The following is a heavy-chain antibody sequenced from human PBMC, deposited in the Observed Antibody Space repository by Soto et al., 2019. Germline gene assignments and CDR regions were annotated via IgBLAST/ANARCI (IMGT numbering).Heavy chain of an antibody. D-gene: IGHD6-13*01. CDR3: AAAGPEPGYYYYYGMDV. J-gene: IGHJ6*02. Sequence: GGSLRLSCAASGFTFSSYGMHWVRQAPGKGLEWVAVIWYDGSNKYYADSVKGRFTISRDNSKNTLYLQMNSLRAEDTAVYYCAAAGPEPGYYYYYGMDVWGQGTTVTVSS. CDR1: GFTFSSYG. V-gene: IGHV3-33*01. CDR2: IWYDGSNK.